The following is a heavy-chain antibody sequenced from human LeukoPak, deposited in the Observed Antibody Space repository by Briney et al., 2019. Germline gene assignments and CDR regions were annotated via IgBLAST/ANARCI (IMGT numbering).Heavy chain of an antibody. Sequence: VGSLRLSCAASGFTFSSYSMNWVRQAPGKGLEWVSSISSSSYIYYADSVKGRFTISRDNAKNSLYLQMNSLRAEDTAVYYCARAIVGATADWDYWGQGTLVTVSS. V-gene: IGHV3-21*01. CDR2: ISSSSYI. CDR3: ARAIVGATADWDY. D-gene: IGHD1-26*01. J-gene: IGHJ4*02. CDR1: GFTFSSYS.